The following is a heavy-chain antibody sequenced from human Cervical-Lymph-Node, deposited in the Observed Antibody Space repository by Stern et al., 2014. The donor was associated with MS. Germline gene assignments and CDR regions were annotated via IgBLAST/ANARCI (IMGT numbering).Heavy chain of an antibody. J-gene: IGHJ4*02. Sequence: QIPLQESGPTLVKPTQTLTLTCSFSGLSLNAGGVGMGWIRQPPGKALEWLGVIFSNGEKRYNPSLESRLTITHDTSTNLVVLLLTGLDPVDTATYFCVHTTGWFRYDYWGQGALVTVSS. D-gene: IGHD2-15*01. CDR2: IFSNGEK. V-gene: IGHV2-5*01. CDR1: GLSLNAGGVG. CDR3: VHTTGWFRYDY.